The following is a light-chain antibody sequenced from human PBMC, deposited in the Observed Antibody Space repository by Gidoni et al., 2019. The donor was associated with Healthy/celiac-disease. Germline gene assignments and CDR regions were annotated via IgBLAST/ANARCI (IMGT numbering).Light chain of an antibody. V-gene: IGKV4-1*01. Sequence: DIVMTQSLDSLAVSLGERAIINCKSSQSVLYSSNNKNYLAWYQQKPGQPPKLLIYWASTRESGVPDRFSGSGSGTDFTLTISSLQAEDVAVYYCQQYYSTPLTFGQGTKVEIK. CDR2: WAS. J-gene: IGKJ1*01. CDR3: QQYYSTPLT. CDR1: QSVLYSSNNKNY.